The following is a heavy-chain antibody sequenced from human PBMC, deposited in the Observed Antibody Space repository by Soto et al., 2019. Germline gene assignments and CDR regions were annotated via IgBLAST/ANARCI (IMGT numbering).Heavy chain of an antibody. J-gene: IGHJ3*02. CDR2: IYPGDSDT. D-gene: IGHD3-22*01. Sequence: GESLKISCKGSGYSFTSYWIGWVRQMPGKGLEWMGIIYPGDSDTRYSPSLQGQVTISADKSISTAYLQWSSLKASDTAMYYCASTAWYYYDSSGYYWGAFDIWGQGTMVTVSS. CDR3: ASTAWYYYDSSGYYWGAFDI. V-gene: IGHV5-51*01. CDR1: GYSFTSYW.